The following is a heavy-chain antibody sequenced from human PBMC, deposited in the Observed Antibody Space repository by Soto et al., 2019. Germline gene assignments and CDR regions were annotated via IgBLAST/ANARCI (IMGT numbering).Heavy chain of an antibody. CDR2: VMGDGTTT. D-gene: IGHD3-3*01. CDR3: ATLNSFGSDF. V-gene: IGHV3-74*01. Sequence: GGSLRLSCAVSGPTFSKFWMHWVRQAPGKGLVWVSYVMGDGTTTDYADSVKGRFTISRDNAKNTVFLQMNSLRAEDTAAYYCATLNSFGSDFWGHGTLVTVSS. J-gene: IGHJ4*01. CDR1: GPTFSKFW.